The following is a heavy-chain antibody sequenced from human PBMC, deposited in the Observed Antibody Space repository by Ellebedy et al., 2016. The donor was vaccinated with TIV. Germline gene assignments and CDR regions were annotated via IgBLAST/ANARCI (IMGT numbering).Heavy chain of an antibody. Sequence: GGSLRLYCAASGFTFSTYSMNWVRQAPGKGLEWVSSMSGTSSYVHYADSVEGRFTISRDNAKNSLYLHMSSLRVEDTAVYYCARVHGDYRIDYWGPGTLVTVSS. V-gene: IGHV3-21*06. CDR2: MSGTSSYV. CDR1: GFTFSTYS. D-gene: IGHD4-17*01. J-gene: IGHJ4*02. CDR3: ARVHGDYRIDY.